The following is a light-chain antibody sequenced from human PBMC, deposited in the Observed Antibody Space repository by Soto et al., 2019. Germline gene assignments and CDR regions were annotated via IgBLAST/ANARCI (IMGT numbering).Light chain of an antibody. V-gene: IGKV1-39*01. CDR1: DIISNY. J-gene: IGKJ2*02. CDR2: AAS. Sequence: DIQMTQSPSSLSASVGDRVSITCQTSDIISNYLNWYQQKPGEATRLLIYAASTLQSGVPSRFSGSGSGTEFTLTITSLQPEDFATYYCQQGYTTPRTFGQGTKLEI. CDR3: QQGYTTPRT.